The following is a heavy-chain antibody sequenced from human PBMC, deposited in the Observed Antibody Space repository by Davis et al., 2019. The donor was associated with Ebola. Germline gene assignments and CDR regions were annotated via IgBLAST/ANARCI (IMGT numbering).Heavy chain of an antibody. CDR3: AGGVLLAAKY. D-gene: IGHD3-3*02. J-gene: IGHJ4*02. CDR1: GGSVSSGSYY. V-gene: IGHV4-61*01. Sequence: PSETLSLTCTVSGGSVSSGSYYWSWIRQPPGKGLEWIGYIYYSGSTNYNPSLKSRVTISVDTSKNQFSLKLSSVTAADTAVYYCAGGVLLAAKYWGQGTLVTVSS. CDR2: IYYSGST.